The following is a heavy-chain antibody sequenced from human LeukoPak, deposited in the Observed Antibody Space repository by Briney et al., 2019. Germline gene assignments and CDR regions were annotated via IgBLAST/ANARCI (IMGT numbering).Heavy chain of an antibody. Sequence: PGGSLRLSCAASGFTFSSYGMIWVRQAPGKGLEWVSAISGSGGTTYYADSVKGRFTISRDNSKNTLYLQMNSLRAEDTAVYYCAKDLNYYDSSGYYLRDYWGQGTLVTVSS. D-gene: IGHD3-22*01. V-gene: IGHV3-23*01. J-gene: IGHJ4*02. CDR1: GFTFSSYG. CDR2: ISGSGGTT. CDR3: AKDLNYYDSSGYYLRDY.